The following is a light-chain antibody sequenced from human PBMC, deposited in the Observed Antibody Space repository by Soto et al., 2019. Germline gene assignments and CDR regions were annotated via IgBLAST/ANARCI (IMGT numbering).Light chain of an antibody. V-gene: IGKV3-20*01. Sequence: EIGLTQSHGPLSLSPGERATLSCRASQSVSSSYLAWYQQKPGQAPRLLIYGASSRATGIPDRFSGSGSGTDFTLTISSLEPEDFAVYYCHQYGSSPQTFAQGTKVDIK. J-gene: IGKJ1*01. CDR1: QSVSSSY. CDR3: HQYGSSPQT. CDR2: GAS.